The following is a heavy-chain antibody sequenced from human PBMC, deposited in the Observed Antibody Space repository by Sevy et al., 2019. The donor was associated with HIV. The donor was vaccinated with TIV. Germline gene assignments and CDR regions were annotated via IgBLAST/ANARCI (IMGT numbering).Heavy chain of an antibody. V-gene: IGHV3-23*01. CDR2: FSFGCGKI. CDR3: AREGCSKPHDY. CDR1: GFTFSNYA. D-gene: IGHD2-2*01. Sequence: GGSLRLSCAASGFTFSNYAMSWVRQAPGKGLEWVSTFSFGCGKINDEDSVNGRFTISRDNSKNTLYLQMNSLRAEDTALYYCAREGCSKPHDYWGQRTLVTVSS. J-gene: IGHJ4*02.